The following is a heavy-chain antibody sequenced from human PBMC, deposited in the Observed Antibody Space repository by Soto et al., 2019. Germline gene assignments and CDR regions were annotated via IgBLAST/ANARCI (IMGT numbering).Heavy chain of an antibody. CDR3: VKDGPNWGRDFDN. CDR2: IWHDGGNK. J-gene: IGHJ4*02. Sequence: QVQLVESGGGVVQPGRSLRLSCTASGFSFSTYGMHWVRQAPGKGLEWVAVIWHDGGNKYYADSVKGRFTISRDNSKNRLFLEMNSLRAEDTAVYYCVKDGPNWGRDFDNWGQGTLVIVSS. D-gene: IGHD7-27*01. CDR1: GFSFSTYG. V-gene: IGHV3-33*06.